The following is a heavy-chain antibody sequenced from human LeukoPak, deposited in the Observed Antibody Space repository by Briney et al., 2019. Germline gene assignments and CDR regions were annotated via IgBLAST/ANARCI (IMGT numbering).Heavy chain of an antibody. Sequence: SGPTLVKPTQTLTLTCTFSGFSLNTSGVGVGWIRQPPGKALEWLALIYGNTDKRYSPSLKSRLTITKDTSKNQVVLTMTNMDPVDTATYYCTHRRRTGLENRLDPWGQGTLVIVSS. D-gene: IGHD1-1*01. V-gene: IGHV2-5*01. CDR3: THRRRTGLENRLDP. CDR2: IYGNTDK. J-gene: IGHJ5*02. CDR1: GFSLNTSGVG.